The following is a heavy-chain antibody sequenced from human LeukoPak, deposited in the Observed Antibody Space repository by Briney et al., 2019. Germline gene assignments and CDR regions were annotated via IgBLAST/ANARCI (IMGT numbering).Heavy chain of an antibody. CDR1: GGSISSSSYY. D-gene: IGHD4-17*01. CDR3: ARRETTVTTLGWLDP. CDR2: IYYSGST. V-gene: IGHV4-39*01. J-gene: IGHJ5*02. Sequence: SETLSLTCTVSGGSISSSSYYWGWIRQPPGKGLEWIGSIYYSGSTYYNPSLKSRVTISVDTSQNQFSLKLSAVTAADRAVYYCARRETTVTTLGWLDPWGQGTLVTVSS.